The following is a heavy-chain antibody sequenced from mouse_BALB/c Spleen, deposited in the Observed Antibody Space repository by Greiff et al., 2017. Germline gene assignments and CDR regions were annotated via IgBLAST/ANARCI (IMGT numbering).Heavy chain of an antibody. CDR1: GFTFTDYY. D-gene: IGHD1-2*01. CDR3: ARDMNYGYYFDY. CDR2: IRNKANGYTT. Sequence: EVKLVESGGGLVQPGGSLRLSCATSGFTFTDYYMSWVRQPPGKALEWLGFIRNKANGYTTEYSASVKGRFTISRDNSQSILYLQMNTLRAEDSATYYCARDMNYGYYFDYWGQGTTLTVSS. J-gene: IGHJ2*01. V-gene: IGHV7-3*02.